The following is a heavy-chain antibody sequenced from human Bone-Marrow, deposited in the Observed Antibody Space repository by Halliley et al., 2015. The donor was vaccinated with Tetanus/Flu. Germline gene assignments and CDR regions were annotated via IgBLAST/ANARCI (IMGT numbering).Heavy chain of an antibody. CDR2: INHSGST. CDR1: GGSFSGYY. V-gene: IGHV4-34*01. D-gene: IGHD5-18*01. Sequence: LSLTCAVYGGSFSGYYWSWIRQPPGKGLEWIGEINHSGSTNYNPSLKSRVTISVDTSKNQFSLKLSSVTAADTAVYYCMLMGTAMVKALDYWGQGTLVTVSS. J-gene: IGHJ4*02. CDR3: MLMGTAMVKALDY.